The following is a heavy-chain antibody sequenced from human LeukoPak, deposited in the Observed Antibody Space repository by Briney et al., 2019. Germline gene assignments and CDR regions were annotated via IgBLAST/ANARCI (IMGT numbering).Heavy chain of an antibody. D-gene: IGHD6-19*01. V-gene: IGHV3-23*01. CDR1: GFTFSSYA. CDR3: AKDRSGWYYPFDS. Sequence: GGSLRLSCVASGFTFSSYAMSWVRQAPGKGLEWVSVVSGGGHNTYYADSVKGRFTMSRDNSKRTVYLQMNSLRAEDTAVYYCAKDRSGWYYPFDSWGQGTLVTVSS. CDR2: VSGGGHNT. J-gene: IGHJ4*02.